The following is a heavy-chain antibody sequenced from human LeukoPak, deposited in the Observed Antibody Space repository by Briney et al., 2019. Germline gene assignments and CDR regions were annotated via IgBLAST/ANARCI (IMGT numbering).Heavy chain of an antibody. Sequence: GGSLRLSCAASGFTFSSYWMSWVRQAPGKGLEWVANIKQDGSEKYYVDSVKGRFTISRDDAKDSLYLQMNSLRAEDTAVYYCTRSPLAAAGIADSWGQGTLVIVSS. CDR2: IKQDGSEK. J-gene: IGHJ4*02. CDR1: GFTFSSYW. D-gene: IGHD6-13*01. CDR3: TRSPLAAAGIADS. V-gene: IGHV3-7*01.